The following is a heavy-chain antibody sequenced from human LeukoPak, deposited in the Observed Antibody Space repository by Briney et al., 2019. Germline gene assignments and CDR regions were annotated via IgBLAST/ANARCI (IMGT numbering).Heavy chain of an antibody. J-gene: IGHJ4*02. Sequence: PSETLSLTCAVYGGSFSGYYWSWIRQPPGKGLEWIGEINHSGSTNYNPSLKSRVTISVDTSKNQFSLKLSSVTAADTAVYYCARGRLRYYYGSGSVDFDYWGQGTLVTVSS. D-gene: IGHD3-10*01. CDR1: GGSFSGYY. CDR2: INHSGST. CDR3: ARGRLRYYYGSGSVDFDY. V-gene: IGHV4-34*01.